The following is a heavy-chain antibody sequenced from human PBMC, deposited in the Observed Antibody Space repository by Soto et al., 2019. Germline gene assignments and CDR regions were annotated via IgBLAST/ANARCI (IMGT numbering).Heavy chain of an antibody. CDR1: GFTFSGSA. D-gene: IGHD2-15*01. CDR3: TRRGSCSGGSCYQTEFDS. V-gene: IGHV3-73*01. J-gene: IGHJ4*02. Sequence: GGSLRLSCAASGFTFSGSAMHWVRQASGKGLEWVGHIRTKTNNYAATYSASVDGRFTISRDDFKNTAYLQMNSLKSEETAVYFCTRRGSCSGGSCYQTEFDSWGQGTLVTVSS. CDR2: IRTKTNNYAA.